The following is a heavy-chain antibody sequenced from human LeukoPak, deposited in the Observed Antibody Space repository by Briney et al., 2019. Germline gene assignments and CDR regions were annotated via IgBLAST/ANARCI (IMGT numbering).Heavy chain of an antibody. Sequence: GGSLRLSCAASGFTFSNCWLTWVRQAPGKGLEWVANIKQDGSEKYYVDSVKGRFTISRDNAKNSLYLQMNSLRAEDTAVYYCAEGITGGWWGQGTLVTVSS. CDR3: AEGITGGW. D-gene: IGHD1-14*01. CDR2: IKQDGSEK. V-gene: IGHV3-7*01. CDR1: GFTFSNCW. J-gene: IGHJ4*02.